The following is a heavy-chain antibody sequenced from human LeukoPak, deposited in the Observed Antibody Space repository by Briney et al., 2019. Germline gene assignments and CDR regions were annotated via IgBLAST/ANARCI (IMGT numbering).Heavy chain of an antibody. CDR2: IYYSGNI. Sequence: PSETLSLTCTVSDVSISNSNHYWAWIRQPPGKGLEWIASIYYSGNIYYNPSLKSRVTISVDTSKNQFSLKLSSVTAADTAVYYCARRGFWSDYGYNWFDPWGQGTLVTVSS. CDR3: ARRGFWSDYGYNWFDP. J-gene: IGHJ5*02. D-gene: IGHD3-3*01. V-gene: IGHV4-39*01. CDR1: DVSISNSNHY.